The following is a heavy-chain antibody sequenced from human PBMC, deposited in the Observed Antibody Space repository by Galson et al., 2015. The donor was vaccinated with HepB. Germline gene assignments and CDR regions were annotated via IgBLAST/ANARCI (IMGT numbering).Heavy chain of an antibody. CDR3: ARTIRMTEDAFDI. CDR1: GFTFSSYG. CDR2: IWYDGSNK. V-gene: IGHV3-33*01. Sequence: SLRLSCAASGFTFSSYGMHWVRQAPGKGLEWVAVIWYDGSNKYYADSVKGRFTISRDNSKNTLYLQMNSLRAEDTAVYYCARTIRMTEDAFDIWGQGTMVTVSS. D-gene: IGHD1-14*01. J-gene: IGHJ3*02.